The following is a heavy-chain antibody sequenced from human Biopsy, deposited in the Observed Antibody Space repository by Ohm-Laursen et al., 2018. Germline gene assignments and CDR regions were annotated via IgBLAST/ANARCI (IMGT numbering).Heavy chain of an antibody. V-gene: IGHV3-30*18. Sequence: SLRLSCSASGFTFNIYAMNWVRQASGKGLEWVAVISYHGSDKYYAGSVQGRFIISRDNSNNTLYVQMNSLRHEDTAVYYCVKDVKERVGWFGYFDLWGRGTLVTVSS. CDR3: VKDVKERVGWFGYFDL. CDR2: ISYHGSDK. J-gene: IGHJ2*01. CDR1: GFTFNIYA. D-gene: IGHD3-10*01.